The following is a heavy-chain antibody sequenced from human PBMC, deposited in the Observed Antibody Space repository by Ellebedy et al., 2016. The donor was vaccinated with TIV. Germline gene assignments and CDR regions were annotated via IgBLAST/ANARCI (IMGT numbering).Heavy chain of an antibody. CDR2: ISSSSSYI. D-gene: IGHD4-23*01. J-gene: IGHJ6*02. V-gene: IGHV3-21*01. Sequence: PSETLSLTCTVSGGSISSYYWSWVRQAPGKGLEWVSSISSSSSYIYYADSVKGRFTISRDNAKNSLYLQMNSLRAEDTAVYYCARDGNSRLGWYYYYGMDVWGQGTTVTVSS. CDR3: ARDGNSRLGWYYYYGMDV. CDR1: GGSISSYY.